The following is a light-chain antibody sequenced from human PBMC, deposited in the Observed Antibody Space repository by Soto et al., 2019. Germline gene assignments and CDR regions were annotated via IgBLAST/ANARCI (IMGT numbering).Light chain of an antibody. V-gene: IGKV3-20*01. CDR3: QQYVTSSPRA. J-gene: IGKJ1*01. CDR2: GIS. CDR1: HTISSSY. Sequence: EIVLTQSPGTLSLSPGERATLSCRASHTISSSYLAWYQQKPGQAPSLLMYGISRRATGIPDRFSGSGSGQNFALSNSIQEPVDIAFNYCQQYVTSSPRAFGQGTKVEIK.